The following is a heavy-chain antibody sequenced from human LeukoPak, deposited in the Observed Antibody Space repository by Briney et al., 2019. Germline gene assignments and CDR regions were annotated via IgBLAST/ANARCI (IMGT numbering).Heavy chain of an antibody. CDR3: VRPRGIAAAGIFGAFDY. V-gene: IGHV3-23*01. J-gene: IGHJ4*02. CDR1: GFTFSSYA. Sequence: GGSLRLSCAASGFTFSSYAMSWVRQAPGKGLEWVSAISGSGGGTYYADSVKGRFTISRDNSKNTLYVQMNSLRAEDTAVYYCVRPRGIAAAGIFGAFDYWGQGILVTVSS. D-gene: IGHD6-13*01. CDR2: ISGSGGGT.